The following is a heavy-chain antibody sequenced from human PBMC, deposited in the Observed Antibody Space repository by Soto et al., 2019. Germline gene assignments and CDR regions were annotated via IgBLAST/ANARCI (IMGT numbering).Heavy chain of an antibody. CDR2: ISGTGGTT. V-gene: IGHV3-23*01. J-gene: IGHJ6*02. D-gene: IGHD6-13*01. Sequence: GGSLRLSCAASGFTFSNYAMSWVRQAPGKGLEWVSTISGTGGTTYYADSVKGRFTNSRDNSKNTLYLQMNSLGAEDTAMYYCAKGGGISALYYPMDLWGQGTTVTVSS. CDR3: AKGGGISALYYPMDL. CDR1: GFTFSNYA.